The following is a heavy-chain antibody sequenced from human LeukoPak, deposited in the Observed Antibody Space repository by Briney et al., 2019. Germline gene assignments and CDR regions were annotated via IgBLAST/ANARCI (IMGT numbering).Heavy chain of an antibody. J-gene: IGHJ4*02. V-gene: IGHV3-74*01. D-gene: IGHD6-13*01. CDR3: SREIRPAGTDS. CDR2: INGDGSGT. CDR1: GLTFSDYS. Sequence: GGSLRLSCAASGLTFSDYSMTWVRQAPGTGLVWVSRINGDGSGTGYADSVKGRFTISRDNAKNTLYLQMNSLRAEDTAVYYCSREIRPAGTDSWGQGTLVTVSS.